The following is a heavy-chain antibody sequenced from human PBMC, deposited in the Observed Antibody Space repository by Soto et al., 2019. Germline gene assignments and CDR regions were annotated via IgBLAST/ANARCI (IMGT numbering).Heavy chain of an antibody. CDR3: ASWLKGPDIGNYYYGMDV. J-gene: IGHJ6*02. CDR1: GGAFSDYA. D-gene: IGHD2-15*01. CDR2: FMPIFRAP. Sequence: QVQLVQSGAEVKKPGSSVKVSCKASGGAFSDYAFSWVRQAPGQGLEWLGGFMPIFRAPDYAQKFQGRVTITADEFTRTANMEMNSLRSEDTAVYYCASWLKGPDIGNYYYGMDVWGQGTTVTVS. V-gene: IGHV1-69*12.